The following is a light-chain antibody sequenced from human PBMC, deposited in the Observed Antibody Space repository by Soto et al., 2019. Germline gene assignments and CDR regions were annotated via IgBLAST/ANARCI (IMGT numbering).Light chain of an antibody. J-gene: IGKJ1*01. CDR3: RKYNSAPRT. CDR1: QDIINY. CDR2: TAS. V-gene: IGKV1-27*01. Sequence: DLQMTQSPSPLSASVGDSVTITCRASQDIINYVAWFQKKPGKVPKLLIYTASTLRSGVPSRFSGSGSGTEFTLTISSLLPEDVATYYCRKYNSAPRTFGQGTKV.